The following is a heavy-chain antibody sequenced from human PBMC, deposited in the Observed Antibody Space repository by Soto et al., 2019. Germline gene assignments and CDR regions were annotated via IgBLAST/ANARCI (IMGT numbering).Heavy chain of an antibody. Sequence: QVPLVESGGGVVQPGRSLRLSCAASGFTFSSYGMHWVRQAPGKGLEWVAVISYDGSNKYYADSVKGRFTISRDNSKNTLYLQMNSLRAEDTAVYYCAKGFRSSGWLNFDYWGQGTLVTVSS. J-gene: IGHJ4*02. CDR3: AKGFRSSGWLNFDY. D-gene: IGHD6-19*01. CDR2: ISYDGSNK. CDR1: GFTFSSYG. V-gene: IGHV3-30*18.